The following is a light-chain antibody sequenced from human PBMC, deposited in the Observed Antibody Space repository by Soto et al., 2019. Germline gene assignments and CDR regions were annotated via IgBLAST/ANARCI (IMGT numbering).Light chain of an antibody. CDR3: QQYNNWPLT. V-gene: IGKV3-15*01. CDR1: LSVSSD. J-gene: IGKJ4*01. CDR2: RAF. Sequence: EIVMTQSPATLSLSPGERATLSCRASLSVSSDLAWYRQKPGQAPRLLIYRAFTRATAIPARFSGSGFGTDFTLTISSLQSEDFAVYYCQQYNNWPLTFGGGTKVEIK.